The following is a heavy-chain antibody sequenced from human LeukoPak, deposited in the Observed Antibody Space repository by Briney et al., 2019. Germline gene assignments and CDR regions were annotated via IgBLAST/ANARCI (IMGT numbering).Heavy chain of an antibody. CDR2: INPSGGST. J-gene: IGHJ5*02. CDR3: ARWVDCSSTSCSFIGFDP. Sequence: ASVEVSCKASGYTFTRYYMHWVRQAPGQGLEWMGIINPSGGSTSYAQKFQGRVTMTRDTSTSTVYMELSSLRSEDTAVYYCARWVDCSSTSCSFIGFDPWGQGTLVTVSS. CDR1: GYTFTRYY. V-gene: IGHV1-46*01. D-gene: IGHD2-2*01.